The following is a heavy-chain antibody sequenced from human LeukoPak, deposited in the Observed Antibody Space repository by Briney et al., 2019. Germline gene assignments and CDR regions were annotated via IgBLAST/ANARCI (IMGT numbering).Heavy chain of an antibody. Sequence: GASVKVSCKASGYTFTSYDINWVRQATGQGLEWMGWISAYNGNTNYAQKLQGRVTMTTDTSTSTAYMELRSLRSDDTAVYYCARGYYDTVNWFDPWGQGTLVTVSS. CDR1: GYTFTSYD. CDR2: ISAYNGNT. V-gene: IGHV1-18*01. D-gene: IGHD3-22*01. J-gene: IGHJ5*02. CDR3: ARGYYDTVNWFDP.